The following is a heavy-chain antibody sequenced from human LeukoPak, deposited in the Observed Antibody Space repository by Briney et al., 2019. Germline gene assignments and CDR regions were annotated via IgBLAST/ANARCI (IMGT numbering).Heavy chain of an antibody. Sequence: PSETLSLTCTVSGGSISSYYWGWIRQPPGKGLEWIGSIYYSGSTYYNPSLKSRVTISVDTSKNQFSLKLSSVTAADTAVYYCARDSGLDYWGQGTLVTVSS. CDR3: ARDSGLDY. J-gene: IGHJ4*02. D-gene: IGHD2-15*01. CDR2: IYYSGST. CDR1: GGSISSYY. V-gene: IGHV4-39*07.